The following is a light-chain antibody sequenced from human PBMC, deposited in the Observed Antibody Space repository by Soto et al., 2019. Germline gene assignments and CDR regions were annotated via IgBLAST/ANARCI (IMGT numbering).Light chain of an antibody. CDR2: EVS. Sequence: QSALTQPPSASGSPGQSVTISCTGTICDVGGYNYVSWYQQHPGKAPKLMIYEVSERPSGVPDRFSGSKSGNTASLTVSGLQAEDEADYYCGSYAGFNNYVAFGGGTQLTVL. CDR1: ICDVGGYNY. CDR3: GSYAGFNNYVA. J-gene: IGLJ2*01. V-gene: IGLV2-8*01.